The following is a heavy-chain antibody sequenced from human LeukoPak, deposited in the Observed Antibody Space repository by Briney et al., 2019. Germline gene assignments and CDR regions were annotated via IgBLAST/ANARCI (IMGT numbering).Heavy chain of an antibody. CDR1: GFTFSSYA. V-gene: IGHV3-23*01. Sequence: GGSLRLSCAASGFTFSSYAMSWVRQAPGKGLEWVLGISDDGSRTYYADSVKGRFTISRDNAKNSLYLQMNSLRAEDTAVYYCARDPQGYSSSWFDYWGQGTLVTVSS. J-gene: IGHJ4*02. D-gene: IGHD6-13*01. CDR2: ISDDGSRT. CDR3: ARDPQGYSSSWFDY.